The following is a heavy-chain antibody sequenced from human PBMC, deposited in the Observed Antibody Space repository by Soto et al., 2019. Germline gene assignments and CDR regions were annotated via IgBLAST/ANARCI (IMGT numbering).Heavy chain of an antibody. V-gene: IGHV3-30*18. J-gene: IGHJ4*02. CDR2: ISYDGRHQ. CDR1: GFTFRSDG. CDR3: EKALGVEVTTRFFDY. Sequence: QVQLVESGGGVVQPWRSLRLSCAASGFTFRSDGMHWVRQAPGMGLAGVAVISYDGRHQNYADAVKGRFTISRDNSKNTRYLQMNSLRAEDTAVYYCEKALGVEVTTRFFDYSGEGTMVTDST. D-gene: IGHD4-17*01.